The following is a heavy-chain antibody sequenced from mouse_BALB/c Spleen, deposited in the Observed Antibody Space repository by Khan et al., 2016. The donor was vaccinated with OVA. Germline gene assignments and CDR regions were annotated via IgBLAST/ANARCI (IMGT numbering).Heavy chain of an antibody. Sequence: EVELVESGGDLVKPGGSLKLSCAASGFIFSSYSMSWVRQTPDKRLEWVATISSCGDYTYYPDSVKGRFTISRDDAKNTLYLQMSSLKSEDTAMYYCASHLTGSFAYWGQGTLVTVSA. CDR2: ISSCGDYT. CDR3: ASHLTGSFAY. CDR1: GFIFSSYS. J-gene: IGHJ3*01. V-gene: IGHV5-6*01. D-gene: IGHD4-1*01.